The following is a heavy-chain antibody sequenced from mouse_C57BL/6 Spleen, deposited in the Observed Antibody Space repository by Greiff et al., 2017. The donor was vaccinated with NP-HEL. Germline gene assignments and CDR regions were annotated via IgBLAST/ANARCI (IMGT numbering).Heavy chain of an antibody. J-gene: IGHJ3*01. CDR1: GFSLTSYG. V-gene: IGHV2-4*01. D-gene: IGHD2-4*01. CDR2: IWSGGST. CDR3: AKNAYDYAWFAY. Sequence: QVQLKQSGPGLVQPSQSLSITCTVSGFSLTSYGVHWVRQPPGKGLEWLGVIWSGGSTDYNAAFISRLSISKDNSKRQVFFKMNSLQADDTAIYYCAKNAYDYAWFAYWGQGTLVTVSA.